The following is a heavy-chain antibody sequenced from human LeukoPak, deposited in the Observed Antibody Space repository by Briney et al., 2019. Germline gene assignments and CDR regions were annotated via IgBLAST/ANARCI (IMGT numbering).Heavy chain of an antibody. Sequence: PSETLSLTCTVSGGSISSYYWSWIRQPPGKGLEWIGYIYYSGSTNYNPSLKSRVTISVDTSKNQFSLKLSSVTAADTAVYYCAAEKGYYDSSGYSFHWGQGTLVTVSS. CDR2: IYYSGST. D-gene: IGHD3-22*01. J-gene: IGHJ4*02. V-gene: IGHV4-59*01. CDR3: AAEKGYYDSSGYSFH. CDR1: GGSISSYY.